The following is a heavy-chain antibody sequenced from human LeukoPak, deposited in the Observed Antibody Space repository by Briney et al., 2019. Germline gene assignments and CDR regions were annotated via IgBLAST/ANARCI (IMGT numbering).Heavy chain of an antibody. CDR2: ISSSGSTI. V-gene: IGHV3-11*04. Sequence: PGRSLRLSCAASGFTFSDYYMIWIRQAPGKGLEWVSYISSSGSTIYYADSVKGRFTISRDNAKNSLYLQMNSLRAEDTAVYYCASPHSSSWYDYWGQGTLVTVSS. CDR3: ASPHSSSWYDY. J-gene: IGHJ4*02. D-gene: IGHD6-13*01. CDR1: GFTFSDYY.